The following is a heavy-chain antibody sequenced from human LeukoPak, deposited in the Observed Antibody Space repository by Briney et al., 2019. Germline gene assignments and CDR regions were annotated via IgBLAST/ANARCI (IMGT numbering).Heavy chain of an antibody. V-gene: IGHV4-59*11. CDR1: GGSISSHY. CDR3: ARISYYYDSSGYYSGFDY. CDR2: IYYSGST. J-gene: IGHJ4*02. Sequence: SETLSLTCTVSGGSISSHYWSWIRQPPGKGLEWIGYIYYSGSTNYNPSLKSRVTISVDRSKNQFPLKLSSVTAADTAVYYCARISYYYDSSGYYSGFDYWGQGTLVTVSS. D-gene: IGHD3-22*01.